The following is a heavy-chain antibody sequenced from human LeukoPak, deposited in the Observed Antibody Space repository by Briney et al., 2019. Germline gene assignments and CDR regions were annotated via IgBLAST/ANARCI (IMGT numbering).Heavy chain of an antibody. Sequence: SETLSLTCTVSGGSISSSSYYWGWIRQPPGKGLEWIGSIYYSGSTYYNPSLKSRVTISVDTSKNQFSLKLSSVTAADTAVYYCASHSTVMRSGQTDYWGQGTLVTVSS. D-gene: IGHD4-17*01. J-gene: IGHJ4*02. CDR1: GGSISSSSYY. V-gene: IGHV4-39*07. CDR3: ASHSTVMRSGQTDY. CDR2: IYYSGST.